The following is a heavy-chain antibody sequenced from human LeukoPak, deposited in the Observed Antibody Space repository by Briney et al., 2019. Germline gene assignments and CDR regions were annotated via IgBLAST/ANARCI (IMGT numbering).Heavy chain of an antibody. V-gene: IGHV3-74*01. D-gene: IGHD2-21*01. CDR3: ARAGCSGWFDP. J-gene: IGHJ5*02. CDR2: INIDGST. CDR1: GFTFRNYW. Sequence: PGGSLRLSCAASGFTFRNYWMHWVRQAPGKGLVWVSRINIDGSTRYADSVEGRFTISRDNAKNTLYLQMNSLRAEDTAVYYCARAGCSGWFDPWGQGTLVTVSS.